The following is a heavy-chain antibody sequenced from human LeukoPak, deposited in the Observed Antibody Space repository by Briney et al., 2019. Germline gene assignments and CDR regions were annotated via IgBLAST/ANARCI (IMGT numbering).Heavy chain of an antibody. D-gene: IGHD3-22*01. J-gene: IGHJ6*03. V-gene: IGHV3-11*01. CDR1: GFTFSDYY. CDR2: ISSSGSTI. Sequence: KPGGSLRLSCAASGFTFSDYYMSWIRQAPGKGLEWVSYISSSGSTIYYADSVKGRFTISRDNAKNSLYLQMNSLRAEDTAVYYCARVDYDSSGPKEFRRYYYYMDVWGKGTTVTVSS. CDR3: ARVDYDSSGPKEFRRYYYYMDV.